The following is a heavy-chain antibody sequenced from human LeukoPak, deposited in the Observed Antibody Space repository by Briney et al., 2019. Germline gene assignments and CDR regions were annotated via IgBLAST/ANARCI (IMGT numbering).Heavy chain of an antibody. CDR3: ASPGGLPATAN. Sequence: GGSLRLSCAASGFTFSSYSMNWVRQAPGKGLEWVSSISSSSSYIYYADSVKGRFTISGDNAKNSLYLQMNSLRAEDTAVYYCASPGGLPATANWGQGTLVTVSS. CDR1: GFTFSSYS. CDR2: ISSSSSYI. V-gene: IGHV3-21*01. J-gene: IGHJ4*02. D-gene: IGHD2-2*01.